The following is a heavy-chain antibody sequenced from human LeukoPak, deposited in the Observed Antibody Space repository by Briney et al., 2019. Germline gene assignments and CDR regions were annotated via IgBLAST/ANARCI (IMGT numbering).Heavy chain of an antibody. V-gene: IGHV1-8*01. CDR2: MNPNSGNT. Sequence: ASVKVSCKASEYTFTSYDINWVRQATGQGLEWMGWMNPNSGNTGYAQKFQGRVTMTRNTSISTAYMELSSLRSEDTAVYYCASLIAVAGTRDYWGQGTLVTVSS. CDR1: EYTFTSYD. J-gene: IGHJ4*02. D-gene: IGHD6-19*01. CDR3: ASLIAVAGTRDY.